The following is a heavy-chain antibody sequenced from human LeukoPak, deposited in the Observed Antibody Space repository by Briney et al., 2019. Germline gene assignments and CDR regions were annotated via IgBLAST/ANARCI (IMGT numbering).Heavy chain of an antibody. D-gene: IGHD2-21*01. CDR3: ITPLPYSAQ. CDR1: GFTFNDAW. J-gene: IGHJ4*02. Sequence: GGSLRLSCAASGFTFNDAWMNWVRQAPGKGLEWVGRIKKKTDGGTADYAAPVKGRFTISRDDSKSMMYLQMNSLKTEDTAVYYCITPLPYSAQGGQGSLVTVSS. CDR2: IKKKTDGGTA. V-gene: IGHV3-15*07.